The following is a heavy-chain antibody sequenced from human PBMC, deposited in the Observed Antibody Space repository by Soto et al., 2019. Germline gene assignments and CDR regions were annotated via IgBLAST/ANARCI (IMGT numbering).Heavy chain of an antibody. J-gene: IGHJ3*02. V-gene: IGHV3-23*01. D-gene: IGHD2-15*01. CDR3: AKDRYCSGGSCYDAFDI. Sequence: GGSLRLSCAASGFTFSSYAMSWVRPAPGRGLEWVSAISGSGGSRYYADSVKGRFTISRDNSKNTLYLQMNSLRAEDTAVYYCAKDRYCSGGSCYDAFDIWGQGTMVTVSS. CDR1: GFTFSSYA. CDR2: ISGSGGSR.